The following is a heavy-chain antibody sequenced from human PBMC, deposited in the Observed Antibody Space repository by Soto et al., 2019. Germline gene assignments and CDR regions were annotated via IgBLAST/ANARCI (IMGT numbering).Heavy chain of an antibody. V-gene: IGHV1-69*12. CDR1: GDTFSYDA. Sequence: QVQLEQSGAEVKKPGSSVRVSCKASGDTFSYDAVSWVRQAPGQGLEWMGGIVPIFAATKYAQKFQGRVKITADESTSTAYMDLSSLRSEDTRVYCCATMGADPVVLAPEFNWFKSWGRGTLVTVSS. CDR3: ATMGADPVVLAPEFNWFKS. J-gene: IGHJ5*01. D-gene: IGHD1-26*01. CDR2: IVPIFAAT.